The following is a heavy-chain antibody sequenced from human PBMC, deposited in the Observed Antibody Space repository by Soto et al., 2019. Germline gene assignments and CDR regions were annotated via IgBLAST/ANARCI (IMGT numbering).Heavy chain of an antibody. CDR1: GYTFTSYG. V-gene: IGHV1-18*01. J-gene: IGHJ5*02. CDR2: ISAYNGNT. Sequence: VQLVQSGAEVKKPGASVKVSCKASGYTFTSYGISWVRQAPGQGLEWMGWISAYNGNTNYAQKLQGRVTMTTDTSTSTAYMELRSLRSDDTAVYYCARLAIVVVTASLFVPWFDPWGQGTLVTVSS. CDR3: ARLAIVVVTASLFVPWFDP. D-gene: IGHD2-21*02.